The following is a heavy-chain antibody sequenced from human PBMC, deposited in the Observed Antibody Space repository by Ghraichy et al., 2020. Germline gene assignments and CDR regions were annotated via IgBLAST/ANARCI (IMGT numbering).Heavy chain of an antibody. J-gene: IGHJ3*02. CDR3: ARGYPPFTILERIDAFDI. Sequence: SQTLSLTCTVSGGSISSGSYYWSWIRQPAGKGLEWIGRIYTSGSTNYNPSLKSRVTMSVDTSKNQFSLKLSSVTAADTAVYYCARGYPPFTILERIDAFDIWGEGTMVTVSS. CDR1: GGSISSGSYY. D-gene: IGHD3-3*01. CDR2: IYTSGST. V-gene: IGHV4-61*02.